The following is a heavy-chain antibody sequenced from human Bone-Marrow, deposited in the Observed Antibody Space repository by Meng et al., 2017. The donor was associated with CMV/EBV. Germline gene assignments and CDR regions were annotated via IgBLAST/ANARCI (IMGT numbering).Heavy chain of an antibody. V-gene: IGHV4-61*01. CDR1: GGSVSSGSYY. Sequence: SETLSLTCTVSGGSVSSGSYYWSWIRQPPGKGLEWIGYIYYSGSTHYNPSLKSRVTISVDTSKNQFSLKLSSVTAADTAVYYCAREYSHSSRITIFGVPNLRWFDPWGQGTLVTVSS. CDR2: IYYSGST. CDR3: AREYSHSSRITIFGVPNLRWFDP. D-gene: IGHD3-3*01. J-gene: IGHJ5*02.